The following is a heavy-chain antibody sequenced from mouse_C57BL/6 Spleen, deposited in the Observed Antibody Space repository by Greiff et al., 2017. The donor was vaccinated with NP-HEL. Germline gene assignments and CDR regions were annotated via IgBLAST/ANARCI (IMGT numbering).Heavy chain of an antibody. Sequence: VQGVESGPGLVAPSQSLSITCTASGFSLPSYAISWVRQPPGKGLEWLGVIWTGGGTNYNSALKSRLSISKDNSKSQVFLKMNSLQTDDTARYYCARETAQALYAMDYWGQGTSVTVSS. CDR2: IWTGGGT. CDR1: GFSLPSYA. D-gene: IGHD3-2*02. V-gene: IGHV2-9-1*01. CDR3: ARETAQALYAMDY. J-gene: IGHJ4*01.